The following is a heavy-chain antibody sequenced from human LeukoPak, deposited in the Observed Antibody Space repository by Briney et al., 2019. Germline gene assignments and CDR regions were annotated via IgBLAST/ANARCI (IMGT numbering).Heavy chain of an antibody. Sequence: GASVKVSCKASGYTFTSYGISWVRQARGQGLEWMGWISAYNGNTNYAQKLQGRVTMTTDTSTSTAYMELRSLRSDDTAVYYCARDPVTGTTPSPNYGMDVWGQGTTVTVSS. CDR2: ISAYNGNT. D-gene: IGHD1-20*01. V-gene: IGHV1-18*01. CDR1: GYTFTSYG. CDR3: ARDPVTGTTPSPNYGMDV. J-gene: IGHJ6*02.